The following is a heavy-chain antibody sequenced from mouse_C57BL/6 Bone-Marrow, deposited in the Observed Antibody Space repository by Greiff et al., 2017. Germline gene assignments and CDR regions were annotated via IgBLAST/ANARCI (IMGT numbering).Heavy chain of an antibody. CDR2: INPYNGGT. CDR3: ERVGMVTAWYFDV. CDR1: GYTFTDYY. D-gene: IGHD2-2*01. Sequence: EVLLVESGPVLVKPGASVKLSCKASGYTFTDYYMHWVKQRPGQSLEWIGVINPYNGGTSYTQKFKGKATMTADTSSNTAYMEPTSLTSVDSAVYYGERVGMVTAWYFDVWGTGTTVTVSS. V-gene: IGHV1-19*01. J-gene: IGHJ1*03.